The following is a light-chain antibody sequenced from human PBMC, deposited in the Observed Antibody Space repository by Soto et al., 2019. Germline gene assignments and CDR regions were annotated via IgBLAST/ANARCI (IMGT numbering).Light chain of an antibody. CDR3: QTWATGIGV. Sequence: QSVLTQSPSASASLGASVKLTCTLSSGHSSYAIAWHQQQPEKGPRYLMKLNSDGSHRKGDGIPDRFSGSSSGAEHYLTISSLQSEDEADYYCQTWATGIGVFGGGPKLTVL. CDR2: LNSDGSH. CDR1: SGHSSYA. J-gene: IGLJ2*01. V-gene: IGLV4-69*01.